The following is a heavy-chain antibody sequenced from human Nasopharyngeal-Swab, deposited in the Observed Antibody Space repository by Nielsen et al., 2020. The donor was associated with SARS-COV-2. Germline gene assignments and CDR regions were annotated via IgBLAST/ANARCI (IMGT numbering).Heavy chain of an antibody. CDR3: ARAPTGTIFGVVLLYYYGMDV. Sequence: ASVKVSCKASGYTFTSYDINWVRQATGQGIEWMGWMNPNSGNTGYAQKFQGRVTMTRNTSISTAYMELSSLRSEDTAVYYCARAPTGTIFGVVLLYYYGMDVWGQGTTVTVSS. V-gene: IGHV1-8*01. J-gene: IGHJ6*02. CDR1: GYTFTSYD. CDR2: MNPNSGNT. D-gene: IGHD3-3*01.